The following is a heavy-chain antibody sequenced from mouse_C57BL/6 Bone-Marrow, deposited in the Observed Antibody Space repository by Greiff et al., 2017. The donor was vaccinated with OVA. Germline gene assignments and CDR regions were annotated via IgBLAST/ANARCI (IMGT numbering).Heavy chain of an antibody. CDR1: GYAFSSSW. D-gene: IGHD4-1*01. V-gene: IGHV1-82*01. J-gene: IGHJ4*01. CDR2: IYPGDGDT. CDR3: ARSLGLYAMDY. Sequence: VKLQESGPELVKPGASVKISCKASGYAFSSSWMNWVKQRPGKGLEWIGRIYPGDGDTNYNGKFKGKATLTADKSSSTAYMQLSSLTSEDSAVYFGARSLGLYAMDYWGQGTSVTVSS.